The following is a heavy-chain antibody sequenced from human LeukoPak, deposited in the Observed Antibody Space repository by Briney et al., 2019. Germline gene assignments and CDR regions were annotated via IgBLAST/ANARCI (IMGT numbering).Heavy chain of an antibody. CDR2: IYYTGST. V-gene: IGHV4-59*01. CDR3: ASRGYYDNSGYFRN. CDR1: GGSISSYY. J-gene: IGHJ4*02. D-gene: IGHD3-22*01. Sequence: SETLSLTCTVSGGSISSYYWSWIRQPPGKGLEWIGYIYYTGSTNYNPSLKSRVTISFDTSRNQFSLQLSSVTAADTAMYYCASRGYYDNSGYFRNWGQGTLVTVSS.